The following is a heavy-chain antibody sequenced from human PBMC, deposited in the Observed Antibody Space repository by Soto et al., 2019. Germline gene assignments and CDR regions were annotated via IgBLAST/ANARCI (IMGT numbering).Heavy chain of an antibody. D-gene: IGHD2-15*01. Sequence: LRLSCAVSGFTVSSNSITWVRQAPGQGLEWVSVLHSDVSTYYVDSVKGRFVISRDNSKNTVYPQMNSLRAEDTAIYYCARELGGSWYNWFDPWGQGTLVTVSS. CDR3: ARELGGSWYNWFDP. V-gene: IGHV3-53*01. J-gene: IGHJ5*02. CDR2: LHSDVST. CDR1: GFTVSSNS.